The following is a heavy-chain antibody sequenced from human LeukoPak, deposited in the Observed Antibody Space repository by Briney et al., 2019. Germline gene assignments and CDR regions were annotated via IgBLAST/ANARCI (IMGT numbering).Heavy chain of an antibody. CDR2: INHSGST. J-gene: IGHJ4*02. D-gene: IGHD2-2*01. Sequence: SETLSLTXAVYGGSFSGYYWSWIRQPPGKGLEWIGEINHSGSTNYNPSLKSRVTISVDTSKNQFSLKLSSVTAADTAVHYCARANDIVVAFWGQGTLVTVSS. V-gene: IGHV4-34*01. CDR1: GGSFSGYY. CDR3: ARANDIVVAF.